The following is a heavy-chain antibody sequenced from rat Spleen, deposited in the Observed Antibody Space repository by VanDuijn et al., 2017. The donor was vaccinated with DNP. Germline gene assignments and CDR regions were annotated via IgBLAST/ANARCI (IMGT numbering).Heavy chain of an antibody. J-gene: IGHJ2*01. Sequence: QVQLKESGPGLVQPSQTLSLTCTISGLSLTSNSINWIRQPPGKGLEWLGVIWSSGGTDYNSAIKSRLSISRDTSKSQVFLNMNSLQTEDTAMYFCARFIAGYYFDYWGQGVMVTVSS. CDR2: IWSSGGT. CDR1: GLSLTSNS. CDR3: ARFIAGYYFDY. D-gene: IGHD4-3*01. V-gene: IGHV2-47*01.